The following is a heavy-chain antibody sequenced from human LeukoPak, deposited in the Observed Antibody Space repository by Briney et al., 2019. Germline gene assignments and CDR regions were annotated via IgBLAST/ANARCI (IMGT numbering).Heavy chain of an antibody. CDR2: IYYSGST. CDR1: GGSISSSGYY. D-gene: IGHD5-18*01. Sequence: SETLSLTCTVSGGSISSSGYYWGWIRQPPGKGLEWIGSIYYSGSTYYNPSLKSRVTISVDTSKNQFSLKLSSVTAADTAVYYCARDHTAMAFRGYAFDYWGQGTLVTVSS. CDR3: ARDHTAMAFRGYAFDY. J-gene: IGHJ4*02. V-gene: IGHV4-39*07.